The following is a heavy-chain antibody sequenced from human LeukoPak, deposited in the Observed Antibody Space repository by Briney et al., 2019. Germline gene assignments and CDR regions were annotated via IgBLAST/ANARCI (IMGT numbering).Heavy chain of an antibody. J-gene: IGHJ6*02. CDR1: GGSISSGGYS. V-gene: IGHV4-30-2*01. D-gene: IGHD2-2*01. CDR3: ARGRPLGYCSSTSCSNLNYYYYYGMDV. Sequence: SETLSLTCAVSGGSISSGGYSWSWIRQPPGKGLEGIGYIYHSGSTYYNPSLKSRVTISVDTSKNQFALKLSSVPAADTAVYYCARGRPLGYCSSTSCSNLNYYYYYGMDVWGQGTTVTVSS. CDR2: IYHSGST.